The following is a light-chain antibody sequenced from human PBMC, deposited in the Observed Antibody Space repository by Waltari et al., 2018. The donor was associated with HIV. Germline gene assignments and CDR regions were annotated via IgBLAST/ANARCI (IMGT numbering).Light chain of an antibody. Sequence: SAVTQPASVSGLPGQSITISCPGDDNDFDVSNFVSWYQQHPGKLPRLILYDVDSRASGIPARFSGSRSGHTASLNISGLRAEDEADYYCALFTDDSTLLFGGGTKVTVL. J-gene: IGLJ2*01. CDR3: ALFTDDSTLL. CDR2: DVD. CDR1: DNDFDVSNF. V-gene: IGLV2-14*03.